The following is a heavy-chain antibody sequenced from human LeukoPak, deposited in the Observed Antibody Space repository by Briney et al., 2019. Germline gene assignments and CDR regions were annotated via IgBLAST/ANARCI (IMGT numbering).Heavy chain of an antibody. CDR2: ISAYNGNI. J-gene: IGHJ4*02. Sequence: ASVKVSCKASGYTFIRYGITWVRQAPGQRLEWMGWISAYNGNIDYAQKLQGRVSMTTDTSTSTAYMELTSLRSDDTAVYYCARVHAESSNWPSDYWGQGTLVTVSS. CDR1: GYTFIRYG. CDR3: ARVHAESSNWPSDY. V-gene: IGHV1-18*01. D-gene: IGHD6-13*01.